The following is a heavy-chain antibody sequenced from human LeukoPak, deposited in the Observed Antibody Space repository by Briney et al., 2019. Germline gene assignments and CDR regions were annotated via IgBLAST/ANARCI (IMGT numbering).Heavy chain of an antibody. Sequence: PSETLSLTCSISGDSFTTNSYWWGWIRQSPGKGLVWIGSINSSGNSYYDPSLKTRATISPDTSKNQYSLRLTSETAADTTIYYCARRGIWDLQIGNWFDPWGPGILVIVAS. D-gene: IGHD3-16*01. CDR3: ARRGIWDLQIGNWFDP. J-gene: IGHJ5*02. V-gene: IGHV4-39*01. CDR2: INSSGNS. CDR1: GDSFTTNSYW.